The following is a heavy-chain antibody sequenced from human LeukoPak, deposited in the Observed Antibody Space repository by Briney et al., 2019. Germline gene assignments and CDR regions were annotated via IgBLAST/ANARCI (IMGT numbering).Heavy chain of an antibody. V-gene: IGHV3-23*01. CDR3: AKDLNLRYFDY. CDR1: GFTHSSYG. CDR2: ISGSGATT. Sequence: GGSLRLSCAVSGFTHSSYGMSWVRQAPGKGLEWVSAISGSGATTYYADSVKGRFTISRDNSKNTLYLQMNSLRAEDTAVYYCAKDLNLRYFDYWGQGTLVTVSS. D-gene: IGHD1-7*01. J-gene: IGHJ4*02.